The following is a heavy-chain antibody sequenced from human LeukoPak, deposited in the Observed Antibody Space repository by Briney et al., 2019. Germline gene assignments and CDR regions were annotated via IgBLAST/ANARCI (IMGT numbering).Heavy chain of an antibody. CDR1: GFTFSSYA. CDR3: ARDSSRGTVVTLVDY. J-gene: IGHJ4*02. Sequence: GGSLRLSCAASGFTFSSYAMHWVRQAPGRGLEWVAVISYDGSNKYYADSVKGRFTISRDNSRNTLYLQMNSLRAEDTAVYYCARDSSRGTVVTLVDYWGQGTLVTVSS. CDR2: ISYDGSNK. D-gene: IGHD4-23*01. V-gene: IGHV3-30-3*01.